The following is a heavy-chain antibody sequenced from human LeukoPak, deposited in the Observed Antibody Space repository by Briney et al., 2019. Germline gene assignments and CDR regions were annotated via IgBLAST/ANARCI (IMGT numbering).Heavy chain of an antibody. CDR1: GFTFSSYA. CDR3: ARAYYYGTGSSGLDY. D-gene: IGHD3-10*01. J-gene: IGHJ4*02. Sequence: GCSQRLSCVASGFTFSSYAMHWVRQAPGKGLAWVAVISHDGSNKYYADSVKGRFTISRDNSKNTLYLQMNSLRAEDTAVYYCARAYYYGTGSSGLDYWGQGTLVTVSS. CDR2: ISHDGSNK. V-gene: IGHV3-30*01.